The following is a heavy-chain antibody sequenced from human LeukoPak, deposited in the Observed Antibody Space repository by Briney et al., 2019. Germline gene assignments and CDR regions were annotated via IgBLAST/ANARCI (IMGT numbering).Heavy chain of an antibody. CDR1: GFTFSGYE. V-gene: IGHV3-48*03. CDR3: ARDKIGVVTGFDY. Sequence: GGSLRLSCAASGFTFSGYEMSWVRQAPGKGLEWVSYISSSGSTIYYADSVKGRFTISRDNAKNSLYLQMTSLRAEDTAVYYCARDKIGVVTGFDYWGQGTLVTVSS. D-gene: IGHD3-3*01. J-gene: IGHJ4*02. CDR2: ISSSGSTI.